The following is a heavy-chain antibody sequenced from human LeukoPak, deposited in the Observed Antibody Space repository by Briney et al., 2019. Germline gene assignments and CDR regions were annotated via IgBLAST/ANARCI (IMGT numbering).Heavy chain of an antibody. D-gene: IGHD3-3*01. J-gene: IGHJ6*03. V-gene: IGHV3-21*05. Sequence: GGSLRLSCAASGFIFSSYPMNWVRQAPGKGLEWVSYITSSSSDTHYADSVKGRFTISRDNAKNSLYLQMNSLRAEDTAVYYCARAPSKYDFWSGYHYYYMDVWGKGTTVTVS. CDR3: ARAPSKYDFWSGYHYYYMDV. CDR2: ITSSSSDT. CDR1: GFIFSSYP.